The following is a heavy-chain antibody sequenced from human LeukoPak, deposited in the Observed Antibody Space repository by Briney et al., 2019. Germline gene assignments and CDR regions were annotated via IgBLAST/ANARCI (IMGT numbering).Heavy chain of an antibody. D-gene: IGHD2-8*01. Sequence: SETLSLTCTVSGGSISSYYWSWIRQPPGRGLEWIGYIHYSGSTNYNPSLKSRITISVDTSKNQFSLNLSSVTAADTAVYYCARATGLLYYYFDYWGQGTLVTVSP. CDR3: ARATGLLYYYFDY. V-gene: IGHV4-59*01. CDR2: IHYSGST. CDR1: GGSISSYY. J-gene: IGHJ4*02.